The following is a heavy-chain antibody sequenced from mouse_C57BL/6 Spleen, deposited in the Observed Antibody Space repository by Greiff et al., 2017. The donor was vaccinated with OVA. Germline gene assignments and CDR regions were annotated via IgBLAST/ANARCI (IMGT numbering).Heavy chain of an antibody. V-gene: IGHV2-5*01. Sequence: VHLVESGPGLVQPSQSLSITCTVSGFSLTSYGVHWVRQSPGKGLEWLGVIWRGGSTDYNAAFMSRLSITKDNSKSQVFFKMNSLQADDTAIYYCAKSNYDYHVFAYWGQGTLVTVSA. J-gene: IGHJ3*01. CDR1: GFSLTSYG. CDR2: IWRGGST. D-gene: IGHD2-4*01. CDR3: AKSNYDYHVFAY.